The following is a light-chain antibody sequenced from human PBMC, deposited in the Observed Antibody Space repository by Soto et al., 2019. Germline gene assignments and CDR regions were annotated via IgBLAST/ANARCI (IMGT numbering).Light chain of an antibody. J-gene: IGKJ4*01. CDR3: NRYNRDSSPS. V-gene: IGKV1-27*01. CDR1: QGISNY. CDR2: AAS. Sequence: DFRMTQSPASLSASVGDRVTITCRASQGISNYLAWYQQKPGRLPKLLIYAASTLQSGVPSRFSGSGSGTDFTLTISSLQPEDVATYYYNRYNRDSSPSLGGGINVDIK.